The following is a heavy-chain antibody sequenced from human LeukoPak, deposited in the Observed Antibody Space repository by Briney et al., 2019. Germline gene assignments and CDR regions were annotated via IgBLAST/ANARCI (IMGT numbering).Heavy chain of an antibody. Sequence: GGSLRLSCAASGFTFSSYGMSWVRQAPGKGLEWVSAISGNGGSTYYADSVKSRFTISRDNSKNTLYLQMNSLRAEDTAVYYCARDGSGSYYFDYWGQGTLATVSS. CDR3: ARDGSGSYYFDY. CDR2: ISGNGGST. D-gene: IGHD3-10*01. CDR1: GFTFSSYG. V-gene: IGHV3-23*01. J-gene: IGHJ4*02.